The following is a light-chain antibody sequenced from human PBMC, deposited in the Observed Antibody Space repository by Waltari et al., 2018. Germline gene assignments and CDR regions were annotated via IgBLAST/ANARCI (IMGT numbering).Light chain of an antibody. Sequence: DIQMTQSPCTLFTSIADRVTLTCRASQTISSWLAWYQQKPGKAPKLLINTASSLESGVPSRFSGSGSGTEFTLTISSLQPDDFATYYCQQYDRLPVTFGQGTKLEIK. CDR2: TAS. CDR3: QQYDRLPVT. J-gene: IGKJ2*01. CDR1: QTISSW. V-gene: IGKV1-5*03.